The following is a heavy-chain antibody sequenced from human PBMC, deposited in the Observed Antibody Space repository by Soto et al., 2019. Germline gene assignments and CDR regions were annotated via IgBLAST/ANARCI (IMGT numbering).Heavy chain of an antibody. D-gene: IGHD6-13*01. CDR3: AKVPYSSSWYFDAFDI. V-gene: IGHV3-23*01. Sequence: GGSLRLSCAASGFTFSSYAMSWVRQAPGKGLEWVSAISGSGGSTYYADSVKGRFTISRDNSKNTLDLQMNSLRAEDTAVYYCAKVPYSSSWYFDAFDIWGQGTMVTVSS. CDR2: ISGSGGST. J-gene: IGHJ3*02. CDR1: GFTFSSYA.